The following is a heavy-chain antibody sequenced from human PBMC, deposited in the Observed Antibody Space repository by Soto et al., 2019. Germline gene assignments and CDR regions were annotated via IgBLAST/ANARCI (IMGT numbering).Heavy chain of an antibody. CDR3: ARHYPTAVSGAGWFDT. CDR2: IITMFNTA. V-gene: IGHV1-69*01. D-gene: IGHD6-19*01. J-gene: IGHJ5*02. Sequence: QVQLVQSGAEIKKPASSVKVSCKASGGSDVFNNYPVSWVRQAPGQGLEWMGAIITMFNTADYAQRFLGRVTITADEFKRTVSMELPSLTSDDTAVYYCARHYPTAVSGAGWFDTWGQGTLVTVSS. CDR1: GGSDVFNNYP.